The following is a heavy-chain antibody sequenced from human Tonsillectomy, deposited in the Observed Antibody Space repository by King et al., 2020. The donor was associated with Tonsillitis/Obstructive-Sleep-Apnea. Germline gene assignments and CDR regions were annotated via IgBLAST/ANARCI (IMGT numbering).Heavy chain of an antibody. V-gene: IGHV4-34*01. J-gene: IGHJ4*02. Sequence: VQLQQWGAGLLKPSGTLFLTCAVYGGSFSGYYWTWIRQSPGKGLEWIGEINHSGSSKPNPYLKSRLTMSVDTSKNQIYLKRSSVTAADTAIYYCARGRSERNGRFLDSWGQGTLVAVSS. CDR2: INHSGSS. CDR1: GGSFSGYY. CDR3: ARGRSERNGRFLDS. D-gene: IGHD5-24*01.